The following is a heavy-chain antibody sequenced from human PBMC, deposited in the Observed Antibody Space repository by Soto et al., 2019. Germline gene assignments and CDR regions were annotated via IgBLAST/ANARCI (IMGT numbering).Heavy chain of an antibody. CDR1: GFTFDDYT. CDR3: AKDPLPSGSYPDY. Sequence: TGGSLRLSCAASGFTFDDYTMHWVRQAPGKGLEWVSLISWDGGSTYYADSVKGRFTISRDNSKNSLYLQMNSLRTEDTALYYCAKDPLPSGSYPDYWGQGTLVTVSS. D-gene: IGHD1-26*01. J-gene: IGHJ4*02. V-gene: IGHV3-43*01. CDR2: ISWDGGST.